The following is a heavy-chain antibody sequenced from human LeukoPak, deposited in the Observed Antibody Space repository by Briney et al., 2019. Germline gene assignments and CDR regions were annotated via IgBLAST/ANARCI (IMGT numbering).Heavy chain of an antibody. CDR3: ARAGRAQKWLRPLAY. CDR2: MNPNSGNT. D-gene: IGHD5-12*01. Sequence: ASVKVSCKASGYTFTSYDINWVRQATGQGLGWMGWMNPNSGNTGYAQKFQGRVTMTRNTSISTAYMELSSLRSEDTAVYYCARAGRAQKWLRPLAYWGQGTLVTVSS. CDR1: GYTFTSYD. J-gene: IGHJ4*02. V-gene: IGHV1-8*01.